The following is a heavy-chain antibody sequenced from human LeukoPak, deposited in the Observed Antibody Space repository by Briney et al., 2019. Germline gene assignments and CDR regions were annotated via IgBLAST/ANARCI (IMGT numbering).Heavy chain of an antibody. CDR3: AKDSKQLAFYYYYYYMDV. D-gene: IGHD6-13*01. CDR1: GFTFSSYS. J-gene: IGHJ6*03. CDR2: ISSSSSTI. V-gene: IGHV3-48*01. Sequence: KPGGSLRLSCAASGFTFSSYSMNWVRQAPGKGLEWVSYISSSSSTIYYADSVKGRFTISRDNAKNSLYLQMNSLRAEDTAVYYCAKDSKQLAFYYYYYYMDVWGKGTTVTVSS.